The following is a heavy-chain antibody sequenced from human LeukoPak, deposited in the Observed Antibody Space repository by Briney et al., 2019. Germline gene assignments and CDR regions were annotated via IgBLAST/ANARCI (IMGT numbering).Heavy chain of an antibody. J-gene: IGHJ6*02. Sequence: KPSETLSLTCTVSGGSIGSSSYYWGWIRQPPGKGLEWIGSIYYSGSTYYNPSLKSRVTISVDTSKNQFSLKLSSVTAADTAVYYCVRGPRRDYYGMDVWGQGTTVTVSS. V-gene: IGHV4-39*07. CDR3: VRGPRRDYYGMDV. CDR2: IYYSGST. CDR1: GGSIGSSSYY.